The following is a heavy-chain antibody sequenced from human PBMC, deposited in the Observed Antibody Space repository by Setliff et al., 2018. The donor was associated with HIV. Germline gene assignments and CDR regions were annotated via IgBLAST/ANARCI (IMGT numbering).Heavy chain of an antibody. CDR3: TRAQITMVRGVTSNWFDP. J-gene: IGHJ5*02. V-gene: IGHV1-69*13. CDR2: IIPIFGTA. D-gene: IGHD3-10*01. CDR1: GGTFSSYA. Sequence: SVKVSCKASGGTFSSYAISWVRQAPGQGLEWMGGIIPIFGTANYAQKFQGRVTITADESTGTACMELSSLRSEDTAVYYCTRAQITMVRGVTSNWFDPWGQGTLVTVSS.